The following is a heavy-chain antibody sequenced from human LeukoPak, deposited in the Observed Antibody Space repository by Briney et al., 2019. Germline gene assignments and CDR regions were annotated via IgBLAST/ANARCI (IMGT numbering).Heavy chain of an antibody. D-gene: IGHD3-10*01. CDR3: AREKSLLWFGESQALDY. J-gene: IGHJ4*02. CDR2: INYSRST. Sequence: SETLSLTCAVYGGSFSGYYWSWIRQPPGKGLEWIGEINYSRSTNYNPSLKSRVTISVDTSKNQFSLKLSSVTAADTAVYYCAREKSLLWFGESQALDYWGQGTLVTVSS. CDR1: GGSFSGYY. V-gene: IGHV4-34*01.